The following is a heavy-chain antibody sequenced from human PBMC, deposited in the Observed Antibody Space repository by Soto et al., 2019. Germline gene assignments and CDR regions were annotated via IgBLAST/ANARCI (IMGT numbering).Heavy chain of an antibody. J-gene: IGHJ4*02. Sequence: EVHLVESGGGLVKPEGSLTLSCAASGFTFSDHYMDWVRQAPGKGLEWVGRIKNKANSYTTEYAAPVKGRIIISRDDSKDSVFLPINRMTADDPAVYYCTRVRLGRSRASYYWGEGVLVTVSS. D-gene: IGHD3-16*01. CDR3: TRVRLGRSRASYY. CDR1: GFTFSDHY. CDR2: IKNKANSYTT. V-gene: IGHV3-72*01.